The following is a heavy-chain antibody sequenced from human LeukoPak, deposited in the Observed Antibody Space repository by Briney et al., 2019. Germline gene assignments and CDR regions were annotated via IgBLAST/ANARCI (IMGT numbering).Heavy chain of an antibody. D-gene: IGHD3-3*01. CDR3: ARGRKYDFFYYYGMDV. V-gene: IGHV4-34*01. J-gene: IGHJ6*02. Sequence: SETLSLTCAVYGGSFSGYYWSWIRQPPGKGLEWIGEINHSGSTNYNPSLKSRVTISVDTSKNQFSLKLSSVTAADTAVYYCARGRKYDFFYYYGMDVWGQGTTVTVSS. CDR1: GGSFSGYY. CDR2: INHSGST.